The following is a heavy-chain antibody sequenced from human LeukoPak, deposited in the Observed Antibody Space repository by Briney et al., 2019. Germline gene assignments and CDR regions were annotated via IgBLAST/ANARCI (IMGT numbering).Heavy chain of an antibody. CDR2: IIPIFGTA. Sequence: ASVKVSSKASGGTFSSYAISWVRQAPGQGLEWMGGIIPIFGTANYAQKFQGRVTITTDESTSTAYMELSSLRSEDTAVYYCARPYYYDSSGYLGAFDIWGQGTMVTVSS. J-gene: IGHJ3*02. CDR3: ARPYYYDSSGYLGAFDI. CDR1: GGTFSSYA. D-gene: IGHD3-22*01. V-gene: IGHV1-69*05.